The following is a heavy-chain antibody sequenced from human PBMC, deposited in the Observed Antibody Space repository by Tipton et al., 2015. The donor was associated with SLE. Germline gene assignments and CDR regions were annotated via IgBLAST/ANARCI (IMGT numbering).Heavy chain of an antibody. CDR2: INHSGTT. J-gene: IGHJ4*02. Sequence: TLSLTCTVSGGSISSHYWSWIRQPPGKGLEWIGEINHSGTTNYNPSLKSRVTILVDTSKNQFSLKLSSVTAADTAVYYCARGRSPVYWGQGTLVTVSS. CDR3: ARGRSPVY. V-gene: IGHV4-34*01. CDR1: GGSISSHY.